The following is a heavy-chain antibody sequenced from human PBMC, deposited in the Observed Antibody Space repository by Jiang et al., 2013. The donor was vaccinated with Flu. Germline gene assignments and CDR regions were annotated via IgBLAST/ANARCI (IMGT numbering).Heavy chain of an antibody. CDR1: GGSFSGYY. J-gene: IGHJ4*02. Sequence: VLLKPSETLSLTCAVYGGSFSGYYWSWIRQPPGKGLEWIGEINHSGSTNYNPSLKSRVTISVDTSKNQFSLKLSSVTAADTAVYYCARLSNYDFWSGYYASRGVFDYVGPGNPGHRLL. CDR3: ARLSNYDFWSGYYASRGVFDY. CDR2: INHSGST. D-gene: IGHD3-3*01. V-gene: IGHV4-34*01.